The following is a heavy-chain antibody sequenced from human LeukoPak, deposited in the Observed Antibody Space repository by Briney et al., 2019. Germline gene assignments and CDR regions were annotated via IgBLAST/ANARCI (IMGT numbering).Heavy chain of an antibody. CDR1: GFTFSSYA. D-gene: IGHD2-2*02. CDR3: AGYNCSSTTCYTGGFDY. V-gene: IGHV3-23*01. CDR2: ISGSGSST. Sequence: GGSLRLSCAASGFTFSSYAMSWVRQAPGKGLEWVSAISGSGSSTYYADSVKGRFTISRDNSKNTLYLQMNSLRAEDTAVYYCAGYNCSSTTCYTGGFDYWGQGTLVTVSS. J-gene: IGHJ4*02.